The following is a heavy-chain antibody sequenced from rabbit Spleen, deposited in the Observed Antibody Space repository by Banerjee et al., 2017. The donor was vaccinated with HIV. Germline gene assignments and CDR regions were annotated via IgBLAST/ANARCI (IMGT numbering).Heavy chain of an antibody. V-gene: IGHV1S45*01. CDR1: GFSFSSRFY. Sequence: QEQLEESGGDLVKPEGSLTLTCTASGFSFSSRFYMCWVHQAPGKGLEWIACIHSGSSGDTYYASWAKGRFTISKTSSTTVTLQMTSLTAADTATYFCARDLVAVIGWNFNLWGQGTLVTVS. D-gene: IGHD1-1*01. CDR2: IHSGSSGDT. J-gene: IGHJ4*01. CDR3: ARDLVAVIGWNFNL.